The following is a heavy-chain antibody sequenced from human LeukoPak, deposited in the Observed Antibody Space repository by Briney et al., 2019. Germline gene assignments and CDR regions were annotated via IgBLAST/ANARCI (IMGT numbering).Heavy chain of an antibody. CDR3: ARHPISITMIVVVFDY. D-gene: IGHD3-22*01. CDR1: GYTFTSYG. J-gene: IGHJ4*02. V-gene: IGHV1-18*01. Sequence: ASVKVSCKASGYTFTSYGISWVRQAPGQGLEWMGWISAYNGNTNYAQKLQGRVTMTTDTSTSTAYMELRSLRSDDTAVYYYARHPISITMIVVVFDYWGQGTLVTVSS. CDR2: ISAYNGNT.